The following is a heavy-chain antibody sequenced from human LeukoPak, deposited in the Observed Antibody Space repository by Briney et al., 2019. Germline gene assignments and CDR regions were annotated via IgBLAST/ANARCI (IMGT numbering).Heavy chain of an antibody. Sequence: GGSLRLSCAASGFTFSGSAMHWVRQASGKGLEWVGRIRSKANSYATAYAASVKGRFTISRDNSKNTLYLQMNSLRAEDTAVYYCAKGRVIVVVPVATNDANFDYWGQGTLVTVSS. D-gene: IGHD2-2*01. J-gene: IGHJ4*02. CDR3: AKGRVIVVVPVATNDANFDY. CDR2: IRSKANSYAT. V-gene: IGHV3-73*01. CDR1: GFTFSGSA.